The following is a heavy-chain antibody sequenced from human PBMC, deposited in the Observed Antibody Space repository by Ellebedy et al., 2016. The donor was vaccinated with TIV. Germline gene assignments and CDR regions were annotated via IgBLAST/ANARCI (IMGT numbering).Heavy chain of an antibody. CDR3: ARTLEYGDNYYLDY. CDR1: GYSFTAFT. Sequence: ASVKVSXXGSGYSFTAFTIHWLRQAPGQRLEWMGWIVAGSGNTRSSQRFQGRVSFTRDASARISYMLLSSLRSEDTAVYYCARTLEYGDNYYLDYWGQGTLVTVSS. V-gene: IGHV1-3*01. D-gene: IGHD4-23*01. CDR2: IVAGSGNT. J-gene: IGHJ4*02.